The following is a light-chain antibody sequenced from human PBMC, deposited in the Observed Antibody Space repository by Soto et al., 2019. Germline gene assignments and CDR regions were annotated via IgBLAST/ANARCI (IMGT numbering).Light chain of an antibody. CDR1: RSNIGNNA. Sequence: QSVLTQPPSVSAAPRQRVTISCSGSRSNIGNNAVSWYQQLPGKAPKLLIYYDDLVPSGVSDRLSGAKSGTSASLAISGRQSEEEAAYYCATWDDSLNGQVFGGGTKLTVL. CDR2: YDD. V-gene: IGLV1-36*01. J-gene: IGLJ2*01. CDR3: ATWDDSLNGQV.